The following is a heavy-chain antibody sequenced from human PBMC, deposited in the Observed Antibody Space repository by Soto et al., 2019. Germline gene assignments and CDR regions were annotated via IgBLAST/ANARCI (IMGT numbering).Heavy chain of an antibody. V-gene: IGHV5-51*01. CDR2: VYPGDSDT. D-gene: IGHD1-26*01. Sequence: GESLKISCKGSGYSFSGYWVAWVRQMPGKGLEWMGSVYPGDSDTRYSPSFQGQVTISIDKSINTAYVQWKSLKASDTAIYFCATLTTAGYYHFDYWGQGTLVTVSS. CDR1: GYSFSGYW. CDR3: ATLTTAGYYHFDY. J-gene: IGHJ4*02.